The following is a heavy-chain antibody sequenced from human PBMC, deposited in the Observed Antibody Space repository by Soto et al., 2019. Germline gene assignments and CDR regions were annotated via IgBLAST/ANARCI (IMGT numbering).Heavy chain of an antibody. CDR3: ARNDFWSGYYAVYYYYGMDV. Sequence: GASVKVSCKASGYTFTSYGISWLRQSPGQGLEWMGWISAYNGNTNYAQKLQGRVTMTTDTSTSTAYMELRSLRSDDTAVYYCARNDFWSGYYAVYYYYGMDVWGQGTTVTVSS. CDR1: GYTFTSYG. CDR2: ISAYNGNT. V-gene: IGHV1-18*01. D-gene: IGHD3-3*01. J-gene: IGHJ6*02.